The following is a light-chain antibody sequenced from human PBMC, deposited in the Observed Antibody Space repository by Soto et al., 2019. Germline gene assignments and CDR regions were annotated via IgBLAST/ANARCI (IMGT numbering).Light chain of an antibody. CDR2: GAS. CDR3: QQYHDWPRT. J-gene: IGKJ1*01. CDR1: QNVNSN. Sequence: EKVLTQSPATLSVSPGERATLSCRASQNVNSNLAWYQQKPGQAPRLLIYGASARATGIPARFSGSGSGTEFTLTINGLQSEDFAVYYCQQYHDWPRTFGQGTKVDNK. V-gene: IGKV3-15*01.